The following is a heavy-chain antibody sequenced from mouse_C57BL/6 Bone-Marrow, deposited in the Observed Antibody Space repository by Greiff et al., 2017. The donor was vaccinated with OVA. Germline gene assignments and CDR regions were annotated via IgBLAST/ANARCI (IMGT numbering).Heavy chain of an antibody. CDR1: GYTFTSYW. D-gene: IGHD1-1*01. J-gene: IGHJ1*03. CDR2: IHPNSGST. Sequence: QVQLQQPGAELVKPGASVKLSCKASGYTFTSYWMHWVKQRPGQGLEWIGMIHPNSGSTNYNEKFKSKATLTVDKSSSTAYMQLSSLTSEDSAIYYCAYGSRWYFDVWGTGTTVTVSS. CDR3: AYGSRWYFDV. V-gene: IGHV1-64*01.